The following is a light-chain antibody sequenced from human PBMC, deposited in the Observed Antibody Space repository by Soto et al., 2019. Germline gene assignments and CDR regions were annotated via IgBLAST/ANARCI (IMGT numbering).Light chain of an antibody. Sequence: QSVLSQPASVSGSPGQSITISCTGTSSDVGGYNYVSWYQQHPSKAPKLMIYEVSNRPSGVSNRFSGSKSGNTASLTISGLQAEDEADYYCSSYTRSSTLVFGTGTKVTVL. J-gene: IGLJ1*01. CDR2: EVS. CDR3: SSYTRSSTLV. V-gene: IGLV2-14*01. CDR1: SSDVGGYNY.